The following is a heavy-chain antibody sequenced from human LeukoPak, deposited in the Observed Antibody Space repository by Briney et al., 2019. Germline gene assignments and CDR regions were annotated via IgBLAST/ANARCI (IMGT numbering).Heavy chain of an antibody. J-gene: IGHJ6*02. CDR3: ARFVTYGSGSYYGDGMDV. CDR1: GSTFSSYE. Sequence: GGSLRLSCAASGSTFSSYEMNWVRQAPGKGLEWVSYISSSGSTIYYADSVKGRFTISRDNAKNSLYLQMNSLRAEDTAVYYCARFVTYGSGSYYGDGMDVWGQGTTVTVSS. V-gene: IGHV3-48*03. D-gene: IGHD3-10*01. CDR2: ISSSGSTI.